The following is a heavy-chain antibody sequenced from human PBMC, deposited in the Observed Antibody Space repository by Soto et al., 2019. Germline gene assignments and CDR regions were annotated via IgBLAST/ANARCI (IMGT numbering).Heavy chain of an antibody. CDR3: ARTSSNAPVDY. D-gene: IGHD2-2*01. CDR1: GGSISSGGYY. V-gene: IGHV4-31*03. Sequence: SETLSLTCTVSGGSISSGGYYWSWIRQHPGKGLEWIGYIYYSGSTYYNPSLKSRVTISVDTSKNQFSLKLSSVTAADTAVYYCARTSSNAPVDYWGQGALVTVSS. CDR2: IYYSGST. J-gene: IGHJ4*02.